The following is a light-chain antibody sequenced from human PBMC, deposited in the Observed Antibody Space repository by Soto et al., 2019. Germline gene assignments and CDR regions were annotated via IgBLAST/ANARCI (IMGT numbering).Light chain of an antibody. CDR1: QSVTVNF. J-gene: IGKJ1*01. Sequence: EIVLTQSPGTLSLSPGERASLSCRASQSVTVNFLAWYQQKPGQAPRLLIYDASSRATGIPDRFSGGGSATDFTLTISRLEPEDFAMYYCQQYGSSPWTFGQGTKVQIK. CDR2: DAS. CDR3: QQYGSSPWT. V-gene: IGKV3-20*01.